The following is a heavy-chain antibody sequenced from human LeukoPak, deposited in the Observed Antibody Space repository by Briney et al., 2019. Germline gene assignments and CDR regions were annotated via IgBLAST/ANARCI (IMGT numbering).Heavy chain of an antibody. CDR3: AICGGDCYSEDAFDI. V-gene: IGHV4-30-4*01. D-gene: IGHD2-21*02. J-gene: IGHJ3*02. CDR1: GGSISGDYY. Sequence: SQTLSLTCTVSGGSISGDYYWSWIRQPPGKGLEWIGYIYYSGSTYYNPSLKSRVSISVDTSKNQFYLKLSSVTAADTAVYYCAICGGDCYSEDAFDIWGQGTMVTVSS. CDR2: IYYSGST.